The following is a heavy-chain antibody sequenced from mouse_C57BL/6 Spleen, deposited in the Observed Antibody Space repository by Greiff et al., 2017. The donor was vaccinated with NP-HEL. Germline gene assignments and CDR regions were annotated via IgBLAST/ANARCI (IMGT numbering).Heavy chain of an antibody. D-gene: IGHD5-1-1*01. CDR1: GFTFSDYY. J-gene: IGHJ4*01. Sequence: EVKLVESGGGLVQPGGSLKLSCAASGFTFSDYYMYWVRQTPEKRLEWVAYISNGGGSTYYPDTVKGRFTISRDNAKNTLYLQMSRLKSEDTAMYYCARQGYPYAMDYWVQGTSVTVSS. CDR2: ISNGGGST. CDR3: ARQGYPYAMDY. V-gene: IGHV5-12*01.